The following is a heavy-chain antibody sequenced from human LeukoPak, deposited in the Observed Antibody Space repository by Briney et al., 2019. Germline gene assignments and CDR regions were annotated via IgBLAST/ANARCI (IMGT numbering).Heavy chain of an antibody. V-gene: IGHV3-48*02. CDR1: GFTFSSYS. Sequence: PGGSLRLSCAASGFTFSSYSMNWVRQAPGKGLEWVSYISSSSSTIYYADSVKGRFTISRDNAKNSLYLQMNSLRDEGTAVYYCARQYCSGGSCYPYYYYGMDVWGQGTTVTVSS. J-gene: IGHJ6*02. D-gene: IGHD2-15*01. CDR3: ARQYCSGGSCYPYYYYGMDV. CDR2: ISSSSSTI.